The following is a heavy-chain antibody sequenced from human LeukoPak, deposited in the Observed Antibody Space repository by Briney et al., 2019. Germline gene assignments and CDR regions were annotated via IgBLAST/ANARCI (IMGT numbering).Heavy chain of an antibody. J-gene: IGHJ4*02. CDR1: GGSFSGYY. CDR2: INHSGST. D-gene: IGHD3-22*01. CDR3: ARYDSSGYYLGFDY. Sequence: SETLSLTCAVCGGSFSGYYWSWIRQPPGKGLEWIGEINHSGSTNYNPSLKSRVTISVDTSKNQFSLKLSSVTAADTAVYYCARYDSSGYYLGFDYWGRGTLVTVSS. V-gene: IGHV4-34*01.